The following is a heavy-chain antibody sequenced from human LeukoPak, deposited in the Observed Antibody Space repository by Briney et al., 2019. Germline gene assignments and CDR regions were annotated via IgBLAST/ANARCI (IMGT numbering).Heavy chain of an antibody. CDR1: GYTFTGYY. CDR3: AGEGYGDAEYFDY. Sequence: ASVKVSCKASGYTFTGYYMHWVRQAPGQGLEWMGWINPNSGGTNYAQKFQGRVTMTRDTSMSTAYMELSRLRSDDTAVYYCAGEGYGDAEYFDYWGQGTLVTVSS. V-gene: IGHV1-2*02. CDR2: INPNSGGT. D-gene: IGHD4-17*01. J-gene: IGHJ4*02.